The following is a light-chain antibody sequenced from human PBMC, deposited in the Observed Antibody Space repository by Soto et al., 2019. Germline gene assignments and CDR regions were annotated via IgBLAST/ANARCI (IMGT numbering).Light chain of an antibody. CDR2: GVY. Sequence: IVMTQSPGTLSVSPVERATLSCRASQNIGNKVGWYQQKPGQEPRLLIYGVYTRAIDIPDRFSVSWSGTHFTLTISRLEPEEFAVYYCQQYGYLGTFGQGTKLDIK. V-gene: IGKV3-20*01. J-gene: IGKJ1*01. CDR1: QNIGNK. CDR3: QQYGYLGT.